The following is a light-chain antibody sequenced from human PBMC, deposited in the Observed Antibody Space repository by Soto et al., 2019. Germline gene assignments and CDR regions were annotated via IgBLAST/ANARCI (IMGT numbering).Light chain of an antibody. CDR3: RSYTSSDTLDV. J-gene: IGLJ1*01. Sequence: QSALTQPASVSGSPGQSITISCTGTSGDVGGYNFVSWYQQHPGKAPKLMIYDVSNRPSGVSNRLSGSKSGNTASLTISGLQAEDEADYYCRSYTSSDTLDVFGTGTKLTVL. CDR2: DVS. V-gene: IGLV2-14*03. CDR1: SGDVGGYNF.